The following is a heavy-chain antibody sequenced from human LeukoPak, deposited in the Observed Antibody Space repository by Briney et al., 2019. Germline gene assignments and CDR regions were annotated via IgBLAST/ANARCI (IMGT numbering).Heavy chain of an antibody. Sequence: ASVKVSCKTSGYTFTSYDINWVRQATGQGLEWMGWMNPNSGNTGYAQKFQGRVTMTRNTSISTAYMELSSLRSEDTAVYYCARGARSRHNWFDPWGQGTLVTVSS. CDR3: ARGARSRHNWFDP. V-gene: IGHV1-8*01. CDR2: MNPNSGNT. CDR1: GYTFTSYD. D-gene: IGHD2-15*01. J-gene: IGHJ5*02.